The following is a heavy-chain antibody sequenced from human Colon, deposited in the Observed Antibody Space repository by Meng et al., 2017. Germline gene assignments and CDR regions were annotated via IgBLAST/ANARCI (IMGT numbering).Heavy chain of an antibody. CDR1: GFTFSSYA. Sequence: EVQLLEFGGGLVQTGGSLRLSCADSGFTFSSYAMSWARQVPGKGLEWVSTISGSGINTHYADSVKGRFTISRDNSNNALYLQMNNLRAEDTAVYYCDGADFWGQGTLVTVSS. D-gene: IGHD3-16*01. J-gene: IGHJ4*02. V-gene: IGHV3-23*01. CDR3: DGADF. CDR2: ISGSGINT.